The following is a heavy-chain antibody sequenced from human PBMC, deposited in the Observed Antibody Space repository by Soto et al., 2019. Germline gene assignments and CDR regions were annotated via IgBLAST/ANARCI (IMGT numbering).Heavy chain of an antibody. D-gene: IGHD2-2*01. CDR2: ILSSGNHM. CDR3: ARDPAPNDS. CDR1: GFTFSTYT. J-gene: IGHJ4*02. Sequence: GGSLRLSCVASGFTFSTYTMNWVRQAPGKGLEWVSSILSSGNHMFYADSVKGRFTISRDNAKNSLYLEMNSLRPEDTAIYYCARDPAPNDSWGQGTLVTVSS. V-gene: IGHV3-21*01.